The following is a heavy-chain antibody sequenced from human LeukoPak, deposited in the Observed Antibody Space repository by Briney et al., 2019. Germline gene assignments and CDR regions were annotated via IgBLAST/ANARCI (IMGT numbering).Heavy chain of an antibody. V-gene: IGHV4-59*01. CDR1: GGSISSYY. CDR3: ASWAVNVGFDY. CDR2: IYYSGST. J-gene: IGHJ4*02. D-gene: IGHD2-15*01. Sequence: PSETLSLTCTVSGGSISSYYWSWIRQPPGKGLEWIGYIYYSGSTNYNPSLKSRVTISVDTSKNQFSLKLSSVTAADTAVYYCASWAVNVGFDYWGQGTLVTVSS.